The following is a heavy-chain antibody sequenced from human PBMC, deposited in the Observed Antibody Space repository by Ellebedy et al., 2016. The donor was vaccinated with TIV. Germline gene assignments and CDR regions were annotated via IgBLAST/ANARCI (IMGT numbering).Heavy chain of an antibody. J-gene: IGHJ5*02. V-gene: IGHV4-34*01. Sequence: SETLSLXXAVYGGSFSGYYWSWIRQPPGKGLEWIGEINHSGSTNYNPSLKSRVTISVDTSKNQFSLKLSSVTAADTAVYYCARGVDWFDPWGQGTLVTVSS. CDR2: INHSGST. D-gene: IGHD2-15*01. CDR1: GGSFSGYY. CDR3: ARGVDWFDP.